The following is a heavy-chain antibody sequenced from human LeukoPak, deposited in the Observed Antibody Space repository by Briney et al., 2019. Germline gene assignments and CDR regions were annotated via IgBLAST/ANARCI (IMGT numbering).Heavy chain of an antibody. D-gene: IGHD5-18*01. J-gene: IGHJ4*02. CDR3: ARDREYSYGYVAY. CDR1: GYTFTGYY. V-gene: IGHV1-2*02. CDR2: INPNSGGT. Sequence: AASVKVSCKASGYTFTGYYMHWVRQAPGQGLEWMGWINPNSGGTNYAQKFQGRVTMTRDTSIGTAYMELSRLRSDDTAVYYCARDREYSYGYVAYWGQGTLVTVS.